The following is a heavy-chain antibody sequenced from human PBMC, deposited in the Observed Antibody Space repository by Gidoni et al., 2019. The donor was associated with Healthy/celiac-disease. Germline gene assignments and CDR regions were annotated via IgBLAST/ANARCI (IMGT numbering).Heavy chain of an antibody. V-gene: IGHV4-39*01. CDR2: IYYSGST. CDR3: ARQRGSIAAAPDY. J-gene: IGHJ4*02. Sequence: QLQLQESGPGLVKPSETLSLTCTVSGGSLSSSSYYWGWIRQPPGKGLEWIGSIYYSGSTYYNPSLKSRVTISVDTSKNQFSLKLSSVTAADTAVYYCARQRGSIAAAPDYWGQGTLVTVSS. D-gene: IGHD6-13*01. CDR1: GGSLSSSSYY.